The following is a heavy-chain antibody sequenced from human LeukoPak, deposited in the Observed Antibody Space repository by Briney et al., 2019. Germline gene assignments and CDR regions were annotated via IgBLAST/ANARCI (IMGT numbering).Heavy chain of an antibody. V-gene: IGHV4-34*01. J-gene: IGHJ6*02. CDR3: ARSGSTHNYYGMDV. Sequence: SETLSLTCGIYDGSFSNYFWSWIRQPPGKGLEWIGEINDSGSTNYNPSLKSRGTISVDSSKKQVSLKLNSVTAADTGVYYCARSGSTHNYYGMDVWGQGTTVTVSS. CDR2: INDSGST. CDR1: DGSFSNYF. D-gene: IGHD1-26*01.